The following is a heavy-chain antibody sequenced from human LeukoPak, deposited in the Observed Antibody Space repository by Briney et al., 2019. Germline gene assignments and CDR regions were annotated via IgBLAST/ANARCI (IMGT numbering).Heavy chain of an antibody. D-gene: IGHD3-10*01. CDR3: AKSLSGGGYYFEY. Sequence: GGSLRLSCAASRITFSSYAMTWVRQAPGKGLEWVSGISDSGGSTYYADSVKGRFTISRDNSKNTLYLQMNSLRAEDTAVYYCAKSLSGGGYYFEYWGQGTLVTVSS. CDR1: RITFSSYA. J-gene: IGHJ4*02. CDR2: ISDSGGST. V-gene: IGHV3-23*01.